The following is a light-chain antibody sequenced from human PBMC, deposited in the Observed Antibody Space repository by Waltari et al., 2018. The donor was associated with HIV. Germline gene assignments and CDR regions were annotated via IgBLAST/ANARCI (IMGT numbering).Light chain of an antibody. CDR3: SSYAGSNNRWV. J-gene: IGLJ3*02. V-gene: IGLV2-8*01. Sequence: QSALTQPHSASGSPGQSLTLYCTGPSSDVGGYNYVSWYQHHPGKAPKLMIYEVSKRPSGVPDRFSGSKSGSTASLTVSGLQAEDEADYYCSSYAGSNNRWVFGGGTKLTAL. CDR2: EVS. CDR1: SSDVGGYNY.